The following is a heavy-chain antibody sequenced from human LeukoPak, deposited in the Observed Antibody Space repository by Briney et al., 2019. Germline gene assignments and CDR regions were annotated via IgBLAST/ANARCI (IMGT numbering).Heavy chain of an antibody. CDR1: GFTFSNFE. V-gene: IGHV3-48*03. D-gene: IGHD6-13*01. CDR2: ISYSGSII. Sequence: PGGSLRLSCAASGFTFSNFEMNWVRQAPGKGLEWISYISYSGSIIYYADSVKDRFTISRDNAKNSLYLLMNTLRVEDTAVYHCVRRHSNVLDPWGQGTLVTVSS. CDR3: VRRHSNVLDP. J-gene: IGHJ5*02.